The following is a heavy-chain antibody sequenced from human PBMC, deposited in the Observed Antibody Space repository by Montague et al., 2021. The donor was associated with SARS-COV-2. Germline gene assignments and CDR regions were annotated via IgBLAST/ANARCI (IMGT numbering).Heavy chain of an antibody. D-gene: IGHD3-9*01. CDR2: VLYNKGT. Sequence: SETLSLTCTVSGVSVTDYYWSWIRQPPGEGLEWVGDVLYNKGTNFNPSLKSRVAISVDTSKNQFSLRLTSVTAADTALYYCVRHPHYDALNGPLDFWDQGTLVTVSS. J-gene: IGHJ4*02. V-gene: IGHV4-59*08. CDR3: VRHPHYDALNGPLDF. CDR1: GVSVTDYY.